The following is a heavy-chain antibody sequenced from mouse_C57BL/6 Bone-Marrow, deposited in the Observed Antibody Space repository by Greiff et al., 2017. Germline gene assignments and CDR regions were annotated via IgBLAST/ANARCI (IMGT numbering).Heavy chain of an antibody. V-gene: IGHV1-64*01. CDR1: GYTFTNYW. Sequence: QVQLQQPGAELVKPGASVTLSCKASGYTFTNYWMHWVKQRPGQGLEWIGMMHPNGGSPDYNEKFKSEATLSVDKSSRTAYKELSSLTSEDSAVYYCARSYDYDDYTMDYWGQGTSVTVSS. CDR2: MHPNGGSP. J-gene: IGHJ4*01. CDR3: ARSYDYDDYTMDY. D-gene: IGHD2-4*01.